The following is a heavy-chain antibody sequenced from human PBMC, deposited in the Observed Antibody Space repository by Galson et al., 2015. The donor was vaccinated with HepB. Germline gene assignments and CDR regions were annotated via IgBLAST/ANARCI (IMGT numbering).Heavy chain of an antibody. D-gene: IGHD2-2*01. Sequence: SLRLSCAASGFTFSISDFHWVRQAAGKDLEWVSAIGITSDTHYPDSVKGRFTISRENGRRSVYLQMNGLRAGDTAIYYCARAAPGFTASHHLDHWGQGILVTVSS. CDR1: GFTFSISD. V-gene: IGHV3-13*04. J-gene: IGHJ4*02. CDR2: IGITSDT. CDR3: ARAAPGFTASHHLDH.